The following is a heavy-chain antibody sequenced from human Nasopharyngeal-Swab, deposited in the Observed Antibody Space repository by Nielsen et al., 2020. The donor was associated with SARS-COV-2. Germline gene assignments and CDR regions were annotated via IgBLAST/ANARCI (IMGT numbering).Heavy chain of an antibody. CDR2: IRYDGSNK. CDR3: AKDSGLLWFGISDY. D-gene: IGHD3-10*01. V-gene: IGHV3-30*02. Sequence: GGSLRLSCAASGFTFSSYGMHWVRQDPGKGLEWVAFIRYDGSNKYYADSVKGRFTISRDNSKNTLYLQMNSLRAEDTAVYYCAKDSGLLWFGISDYWGQGTLVTVSS. J-gene: IGHJ4*02. CDR1: GFTFSSYG.